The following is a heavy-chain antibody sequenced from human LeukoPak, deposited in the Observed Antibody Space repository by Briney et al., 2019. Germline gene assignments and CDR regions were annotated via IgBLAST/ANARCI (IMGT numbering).Heavy chain of an antibody. V-gene: IGHV4-39*01. D-gene: IGHD6-6*01. Sequence: SETLSLTCTVSGGSISSSSYYWGWIRQPPGKGLEWIGNIYYSGSTYYNPSLKSRVTISVDTSKNQFSLKLSSVTAADTAVYYCARGLAARRRGYFDYWGQGTLVTVSS. CDR2: IYYSGST. J-gene: IGHJ4*02. CDR3: ARGLAARRRGYFDY. CDR1: GGSISSSSYY.